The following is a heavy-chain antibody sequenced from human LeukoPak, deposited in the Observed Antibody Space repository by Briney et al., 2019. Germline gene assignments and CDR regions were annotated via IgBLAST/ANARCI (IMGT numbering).Heavy chain of an antibody. J-gene: IGHJ6*02. CDR3: ARDRVLLWFGELLVSKQNGMDV. D-gene: IGHD3-10*01. CDR2: IYPRDGST. V-gene: IGHV1-46*01. CDR1: GYTFTSNY. Sequence: ASVKVSCTASGYTFTSNYIHWVRQAPGQGLEWMGMIYPRDGSTSYAQKFQGRVTVTRDTSTSTVHMELSGLRSEDTAVYYCARDRVLLWFGELLVSKQNGMDVWGQGTTVTVSS.